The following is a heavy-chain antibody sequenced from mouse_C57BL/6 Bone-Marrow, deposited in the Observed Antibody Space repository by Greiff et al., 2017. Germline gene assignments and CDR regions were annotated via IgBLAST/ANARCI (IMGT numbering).Heavy chain of an antibody. J-gene: IGHJ4*01. D-gene: IGHD2-4*01. V-gene: IGHV3-6*01. CDR2: ISYDGSN. Sequence: EVQLQESGPGLVKPSQSLSLTCSVTGYSITSGYYWNWIRQFPGNKLEWMGYISYDGSNNYNPSLKNRISITRDTSKNQFFLKLNSVTTEDTATYYCARAYDYDPPAMDYWGQGTSVTVSS. CDR3: ARAYDYDPPAMDY. CDR1: GYSITSGYY.